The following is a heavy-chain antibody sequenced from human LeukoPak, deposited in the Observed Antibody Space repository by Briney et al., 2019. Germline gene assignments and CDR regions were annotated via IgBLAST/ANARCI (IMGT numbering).Heavy chain of an antibody. CDR1: GGSISSGSYY. CDR2: IYTSGST. D-gene: IGHD4-11*01. Sequence: SQTLSLTCTVSGGSISSGSYYWSWIRQPAGKGLEWTGRIYTSGSTNYNPSLKGRVTISVDTSKNQFSLKLSSVTAADTAVYYCARGSYYSNYVHPADYWGQGTLVTVSS. J-gene: IGHJ4*02. V-gene: IGHV4-61*02. CDR3: ARGSYYSNYVHPADY.